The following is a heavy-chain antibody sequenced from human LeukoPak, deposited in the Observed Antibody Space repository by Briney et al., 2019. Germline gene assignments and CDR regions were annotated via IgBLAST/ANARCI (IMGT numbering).Heavy chain of an antibody. CDR3: ARRDYIGNWFDP. D-gene: IGHD4-11*01. Sequence: SETLSLTCTVSGGSISSSSYYWGWIRQPPGKRLEWIGSIYYSGSTYYNPSLKSRVTISVDTSKNQFSLKLSSVTAADTAVYYCARRDYIGNWFDPWGQGTLVTVSS. J-gene: IGHJ5*02. V-gene: IGHV4-39*01. CDR1: GGSISSSSYY. CDR2: IYYSGST.